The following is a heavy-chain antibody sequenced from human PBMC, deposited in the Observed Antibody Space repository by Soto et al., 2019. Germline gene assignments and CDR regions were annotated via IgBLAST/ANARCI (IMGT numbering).Heavy chain of an antibody. CDR3: ARRERAAGTDWWFDP. V-gene: IGHV4-39*01. CDR1: GGSISSSSFH. J-gene: IGHJ5*02. CDR2: IYYSGST. Sequence: QLQLQESGPGLVKPSETLSLTCTVSGGSISSSSFHWGWIRQPPGKGLEWIGSIYYSGSTYYSPSLRSRVTXSXAXSXXQFSLQLSSVTAADTAVYYCARRERAAGTDWWFDPWGQGTLVTVSS. D-gene: IGHD6-13*01.